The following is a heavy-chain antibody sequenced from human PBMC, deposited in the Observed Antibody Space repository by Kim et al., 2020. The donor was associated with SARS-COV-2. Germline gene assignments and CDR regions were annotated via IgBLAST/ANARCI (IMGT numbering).Heavy chain of an antibody. CDR2: IIPILGIA. Sequence: SVKVSCKASGGTFSSYAISWVRQAPGQGLEWMGRIIPILGIANYAQKFQGRVTITADKSTSTAYMELSSLRSEDTAVYYFARGSRYYDSSGYAYYYYMD. D-gene: IGHD3-22*01. J-gene: IGHJ6*03. CDR3: ARGSRYYDSSGYAYYYYMD. CDR1: GGTFSSYA. V-gene: IGHV1-69*04.